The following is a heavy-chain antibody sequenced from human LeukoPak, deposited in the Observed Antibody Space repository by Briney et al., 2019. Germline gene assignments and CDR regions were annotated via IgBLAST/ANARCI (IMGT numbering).Heavy chain of an antibody. CDR3: ARLLFPHGYSYGGFYFDY. J-gene: IGHJ4*02. V-gene: IGHV4-39*07. CDR2: IYYSGST. CDR1: GGSISSSSYY. D-gene: IGHD5-18*01. Sequence: SETLSLTCTVSGGSISSSSYYWGWIRQPPGKGLEWIGSIYYSGSTYYNPSLKSRVTISVDTSKNQFSLKLSSVTAADTAVYYCARLLFPHGYSYGGFYFDYWGQGTLVTVSS.